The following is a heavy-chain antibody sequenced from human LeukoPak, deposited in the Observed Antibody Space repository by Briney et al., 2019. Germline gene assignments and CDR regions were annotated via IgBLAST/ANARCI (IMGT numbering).Heavy chain of an antibody. Sequence: GGSLRLSCAASGFTFSSYSMNWVRQAPGKGLEWVSSISSSSSYIYYADSVKGRFTISRDNAKNSLYLQMNSLRAEDTAEYYCASERGRWGSGSSWGQGTLVTVSS. CDR3: ASERGRWGSGSS. CDR1: GFTFSSYS. CDR2: ISSSSSYI. J-gene: IGHJ5*02. V-gene: IGHV3-21*01. D-gene: IGHD3-10*01.